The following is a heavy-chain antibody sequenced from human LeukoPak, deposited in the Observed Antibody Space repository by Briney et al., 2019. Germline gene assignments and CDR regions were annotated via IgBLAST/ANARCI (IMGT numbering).Heavy chain of an antibody. J-gene: IGHJ3*02. V-gene: IGHV4-30-2*01. CDR1: GGSISSGGYS. CDR3: ARGPRGYAFDI. Sequence: PSETLSLTCAVSGGSISSGGYSWSWIRQPPGKGLEWIGYIYHSGSTYYNPSLKSRVTISVDRSKNQFSLKLSSVTAADTAVYYCARGPRGYAFDIWGQGTMVTVSS. CDR2: IYHSGST.